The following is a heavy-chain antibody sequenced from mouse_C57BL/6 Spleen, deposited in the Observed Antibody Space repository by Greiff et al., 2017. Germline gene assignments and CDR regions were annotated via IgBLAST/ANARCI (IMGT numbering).Heavy chain of an antibody. CDR3: ARRMDGSSSYFDY. D-gene: IGHD1-1*01. CDR2: ISSGSSTI. Sequence: VQVVESGGGFVKPGGSLKLSCAASGFTFSDYGMHWVRQAPEKGLEWVAYISSGSSTIYYADTVKGRFTISRDNAKNTLFLQMTSLRSEDTAMYYCARRMDGSSSYFDYWGQGTTLTVSS. J-gene: IGHJ2*01. CDR1: GFTFSDYG. V-gene: IGHV5-17*01.